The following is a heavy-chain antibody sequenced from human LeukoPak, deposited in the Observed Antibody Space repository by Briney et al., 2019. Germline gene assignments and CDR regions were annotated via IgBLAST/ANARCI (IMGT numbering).Heavy chain of an antibody. Sequence: GGSLRLSCAASGFTFSDYSMTWIRQAPGKGLEWVSYIGSSGTTIYYADSVKGRFTISRDNAKNSLYLQMNSLRAEDTAAYYCARERDGYNRRYDYWGQGTLVTVSS. CDR1: GFTFSDYS. V-gene: IGHV3-11*01. J-gene: IGHJ4*02. CDR2: IGSSGTTI. D-gene: IGHD5-24*01. CDR3: ARERDGYNRRYDY.